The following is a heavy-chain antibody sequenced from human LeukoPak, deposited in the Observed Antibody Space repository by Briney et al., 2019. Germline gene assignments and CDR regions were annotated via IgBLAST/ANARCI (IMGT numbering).Heavy chain of an antibody. J-gene: IGHJ5*02. V-gene: IGHV4-59*08. D-gene: IGHD6-19*01. CDR2: IYYSGST. Sequence: PSETLSLTCTVSGGSISSYYRSWIRQPPGKGLEWIGYIYYSGSTKYNPSLKSRVTISVDTSKNQFSLKLTSVTAADTAVYYCAKTGAVAPLNWFDPWGQGTLVTVSS. CDR3: AKTGAVAPLNWFDP. CDR1: GGSISSYY.